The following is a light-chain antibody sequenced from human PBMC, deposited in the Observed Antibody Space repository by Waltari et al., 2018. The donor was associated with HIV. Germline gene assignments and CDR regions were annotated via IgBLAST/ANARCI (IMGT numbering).Light chain of an antibody. Sequence: QSALTQPASVSGSPGQSITISCAGSINDIGGYKSVSWYQHHPGQAPKLIIYEVSSRPAGVSARVSGSQSGNPASLTISGLLPEDDGIYYCCSYTVRSTYVFGPGTQVTVL. CDR1: INDIGGYKS. V-gene: IGLV2-14*01. J-gene: IGLJ1*01. CDR2: EVS. CDR3: CSYTVRSTYV.